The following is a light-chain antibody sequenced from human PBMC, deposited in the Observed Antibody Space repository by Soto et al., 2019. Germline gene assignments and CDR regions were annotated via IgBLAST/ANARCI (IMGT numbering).Light chain of an antibody. Sequence: EIVLTQSPDTLSLSSGERATLSCRASQRISNYYLAWYHQKPGQAPRLLIYGASSRATGVPDRFSGSGSGTDFTLTISRLEPEDLAVYYCQQYGSSPLTFGGGTKVEIK. CDR1: QRISNYY. J-gene: IGKJ4*01. CDR3: QQYGSSPLT. V-gene: IGKV3-20*01. CDR2: GAS.